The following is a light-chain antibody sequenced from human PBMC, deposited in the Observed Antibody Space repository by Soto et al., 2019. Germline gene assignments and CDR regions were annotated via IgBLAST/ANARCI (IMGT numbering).Light chain of an antibody. Sequence: EVMMTQFPDTVSVTPGETVTLSCGASQSVRTNLAWYQQRPGQAPRLLIHYSSTRASDIPARFSGSGSGTDFTLTIGSLEPEDFAVYYCQEGTYWPAFGGGTKVDIK. J-gene: IGKJ4*01. V-gene: IGKV3D-15*01. CDR2: YSS. CDR1: QSVRTN. CDR3: QEGTYWPA.